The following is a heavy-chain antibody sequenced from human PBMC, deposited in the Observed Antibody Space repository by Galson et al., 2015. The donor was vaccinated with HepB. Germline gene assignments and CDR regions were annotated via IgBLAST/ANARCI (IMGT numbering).Heavy chain of an antibody. CDR1: GYTFTSYA. CDR3: ARDKIANVDIVATTPFGY. D-gene: IGHD5-12*01. Sequence: SCKASGYTFTSYAMHWVRQAPGQRLEWMGWINAGNGNTKYSQKFQGRVTITRDTSASTAYMELSSLRSEDTAVYYCARDKIANVDIVATTPFGYWGQGTLVTVSS. CDR2: INAGNGNT. V-gene: IGHV1-3*01. J-gene: IGHJ4*02.